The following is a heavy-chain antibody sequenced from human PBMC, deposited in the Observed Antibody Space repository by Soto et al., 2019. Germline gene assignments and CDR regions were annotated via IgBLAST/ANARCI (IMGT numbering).Heavy chain of an antibody. CDR3: ARDFRKQYYYDSSGYYAPFDY. V-gene: IGHV3-48*02. CDR2: ISSSSSTI. J-gene: IGHJ4*02. Sequence: GGSLRLSCAASGFTFSSYSMNWVRQAPGKGLEWVSYISSSSSTIYYADSVKGRFTISRDNAKNSLYLQMNSLRDEDTAVYYCARDFRKQYYYDSSGYYAPFDYWGQGTLVTVSS. CDR1: GFTFSSYS. D-gene: IGHD3-22*01.